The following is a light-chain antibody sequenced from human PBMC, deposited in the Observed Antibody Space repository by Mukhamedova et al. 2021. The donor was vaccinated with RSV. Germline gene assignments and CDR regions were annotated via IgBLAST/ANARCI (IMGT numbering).Light chain of an antibody. V-gene: IGLV3-1*01. J-gene: IGLJ2*01. Sequence: GQTASITCSGDKLGDKYACWYQQKPGQSPVLVIYQDSKRPSGIPERFSGSNSGNTATPTISGTQAMDEADYYCQAWDSSLVVFGGG. CDR2: QDS. CDR1: KLGDKY. CDR3: QAWDSSLVV.